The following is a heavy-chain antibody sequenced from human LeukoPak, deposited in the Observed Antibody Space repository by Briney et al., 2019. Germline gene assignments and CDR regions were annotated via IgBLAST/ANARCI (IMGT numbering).Heavy chain of an antibody. Sequence: GGSLRLSCAASGFTFNTYGIHWVRQAPGKGLEWVAVISFDGSNKYYADSVKGRFTISRDNSKNTLYLQMNSLRAEDTAVYYRARDYFDTSGYSPYWGQGTLVTVSS. CDR3: ARDYFDTSGYSPY. V-gene: IGHV3-30*03. D-gene: IGHD3-22*01. CDR1: GFTFNTYG. J-gene: IGHJ4*02. CDR2: ISFDGSNK.